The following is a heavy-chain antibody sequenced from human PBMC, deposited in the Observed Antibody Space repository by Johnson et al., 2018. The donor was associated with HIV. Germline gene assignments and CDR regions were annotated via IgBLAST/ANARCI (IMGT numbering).Heavy chain of an antibody. V-gene: IGHV3-30*04. J-gene: IGHJ3*02. CDR2: ISYDGSNK. D-gene: IGHD3-22*01. CDR1: AFSLSRFA. Sequence: QVQLVESGGGVVQPGRSLRLSCEASAFSLSRFAMHWVRQAPGKGLEWVAVISYDGSNKYYADSVKGRFTMSRDNAKKSLYLQMNSLRAEDTAVYYCAREDSSGYVDIWGQGTMVTVSS. CDR3: AREDSSGYVDI.